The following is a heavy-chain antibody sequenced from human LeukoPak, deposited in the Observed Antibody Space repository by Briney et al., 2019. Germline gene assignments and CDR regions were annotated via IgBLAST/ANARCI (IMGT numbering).Heavy chain of an antibody. CDR1: PDTLTELS. Sequence: GASVKVSSKISPDTLTELSMHCVRQAPGKGLEWMGGFDPEDGETIYAQKFQGRVTMTEDTSTGTAYIALSSLRYEDTALYYSAARVSGTGHNAFDIWGQGTMVTVSS. D-gene: IGHD6-19*01. V-gene: IGHV1-24*01. CDR3: AARVSGTGHNAFDI. J-gene: IGHJ3*02. CDR2: FDPEDGET.